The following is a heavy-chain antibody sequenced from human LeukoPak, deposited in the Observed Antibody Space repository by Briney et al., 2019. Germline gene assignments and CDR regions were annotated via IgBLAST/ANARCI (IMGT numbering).Heavy chain of an antibody. CDR1: GGPISSFY. CDR3: ARSTKSGTYSDY. D-gene: IGHD1-26*01. J-gene: IGHJ4*02. V-gene: IGHV4-59*01. CDR2: IYYSGST. Sequence: SETLSLTCTVSGGPISSFYWSWIRQPPGKGLEWIGNIYYSGSTNYNPSLKSRVSISVDTSKNQFSLRLSSVTAADTAVYYCARSTKSGTYSDYWGRGTRVTVSS.